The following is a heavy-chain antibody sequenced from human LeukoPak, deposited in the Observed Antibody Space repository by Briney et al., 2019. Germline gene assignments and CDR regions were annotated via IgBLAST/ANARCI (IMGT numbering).Heavy chain of an antibody. CDR1: GSTFSRYW. CDR2: IKQDGSEK. Sequence: PGGSLRLSCAASGSTFSRYWMSWVRQAPGKGLEWVANIKQDGSEKYYVDSVKGRFTISRDNAKNSLYLQMNSLRAEDTAVYYCARAPIDSNSWYHAFDIWGQGTMVTVSS. J-gene: IGHJ3*02. V-gene: IGHV3-7*01. D-gene: IGHD6-13*01. CDR3: ARAPIDSNSWYHAFDI.